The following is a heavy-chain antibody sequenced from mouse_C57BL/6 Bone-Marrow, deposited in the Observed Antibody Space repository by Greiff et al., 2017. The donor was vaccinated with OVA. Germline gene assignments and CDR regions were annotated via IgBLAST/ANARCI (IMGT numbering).Heavy chain of an antibody. V-gene: IGHV3-1*01. D-gene: IGHD2-10*01. CDR3: ARGGGLLCPFDY. CDR2: ISYSGST. CDR1: GYSITSGYD. J-gene: IGHJ2*01. Sequence: VQLKESGPGMVKPSQSLSLTCTVTGYSITSGYDWHWIRHFPGNKLEWMGYISYSGSTNYNPSLKSRISITHDTSKNHFFLKLNSVTTEDTATYYCARGGGLLCPFDYWGQGTTLTVSS.